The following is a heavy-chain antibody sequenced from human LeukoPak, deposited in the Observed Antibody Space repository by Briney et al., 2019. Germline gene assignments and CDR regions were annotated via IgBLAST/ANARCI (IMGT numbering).Heavy chain of an antibody. CDR2: IYSGGST. J-gene: IGHJ3*02. D-gene: IGHD6-19*01. CDR3: ASRNIAVAGRTNLDAFDI. CDR1: GFTVSSNY. Sequence: PGGSLRLSCAASGFTVSSNYMSWVRQAPGKGLEWVSVIYSGGSTYYADSVKGRFTISRDNSKNTLYLQMNSLRAEDTAVYYCASRNIAVAGRTNLDAFDIWGQGTMVTVSS. V-gene: IGHV3-53*01.